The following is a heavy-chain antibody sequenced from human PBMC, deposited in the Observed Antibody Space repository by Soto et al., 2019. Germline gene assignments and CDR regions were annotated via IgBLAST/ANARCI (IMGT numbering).Heavy chain of an antibody. CDR3: ARRRSSSWPTYYYYGMDV. D-gene: IGHD6-6*01. V-gene: IGHV5-51*01. Sequence: HGESLKISCKGSGYSFTIYWIGWVRQMPGKGLEWMGIIHPGDSNIRYSPSVQGQVTISADKSISTAYLQWSSLKASDTAIYYCARRRSSSWPTYYYYGMDVWGQGTTVTVSS. J-gene: IGHJ6*02. CDR2: IHPGDSNI. CDR1: GYSFTIYW.